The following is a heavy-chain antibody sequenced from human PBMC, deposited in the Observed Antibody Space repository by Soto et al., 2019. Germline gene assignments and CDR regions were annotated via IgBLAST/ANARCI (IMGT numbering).Heavy chain of an antibody. CDR2: ISAYNGNT. D-gene: IGHD2-21*02. J-gene: IGHJ4*02. V-gene: IGHV1-18*04. CDR3: ARGSPLVVVTAPGGY. CDR1: GYTFTSYG. Sequence: ASVKVSCKASGYTFTSYGISWVRQAPGQGLEWMGWISAYNGNTNYAQKLQGRVTMTTDTSTSTAYMELRSLRSGDTAVYYCARGSPLVVVTAPGGYWGQGTLVTVSS.